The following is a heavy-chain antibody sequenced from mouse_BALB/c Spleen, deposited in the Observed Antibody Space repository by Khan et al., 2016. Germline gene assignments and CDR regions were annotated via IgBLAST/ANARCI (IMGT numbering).Heavy chain of an antibody. J-gene: IGHJ3*01. D-gene: IGHD2-4*01. CDR3: ARSPYDYDVWFAY. CDR1: GFNIKDTY. CDR2: IDPANGNT. V-gene: IGHV14-3*02. Sequence: VQLQQSGAELVKPGASVKLSCTASGFNIKDTYMHWVKQRPEQGLEWIGRIDPANGNTKYDPKFQGKATITADTSSNTAYLQLSSLTSEDTAVYYGARSPYDYDVWFAYWGQGTLVTVSA.